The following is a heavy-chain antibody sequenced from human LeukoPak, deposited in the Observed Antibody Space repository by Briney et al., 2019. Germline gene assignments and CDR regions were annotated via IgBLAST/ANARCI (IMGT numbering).Heavy chain of an antibody. D-gene: IGHD1-26*01. J-gene: IGHJ4*02. V-gene: IGHV3-66*02. CDR2: LYSDDSA. Sequence: TGGSLRLSCVASGFSISSGYMTWARQAPGKALEWVSVLYSDDSAYYPDSVEGRCTISRDNPKRPLHLQMDTLRTEDTAMYYCARDPWQGSTTLHWGQGIMVTVSS. CDR3: ARDPWQGSTTLH. CDR1: GFSISSGY.